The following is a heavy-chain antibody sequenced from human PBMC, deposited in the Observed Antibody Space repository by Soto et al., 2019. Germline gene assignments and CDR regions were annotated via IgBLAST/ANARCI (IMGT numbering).Heavy chain of an antibody. Sequence: EVQLLESGGGLVQPGGSLRLSCAASGFTFRNYALSWVRQAPGKGLEWVSGISDNDGSTYYADSVKGRFTISRDNSKNPLYLQMNSLSAEDTAVYYCARRDYFDSNRYYYYYYFDNWGQGTLVTVSS. CDR1: GFTFRNYA. D-gene: IGHD3-22*01. CDR3: ARRDYFDSNRYYYYYYFDN. V-gene: IGHV3-23*01. J-gene: IGHJ4*02. CDR2: ISDNDGST.